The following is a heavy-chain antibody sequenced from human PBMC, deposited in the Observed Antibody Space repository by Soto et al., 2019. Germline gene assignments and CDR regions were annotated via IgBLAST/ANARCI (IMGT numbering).Heavy chain of an antibody. D-gene: IGHD2-8*01. Sequence: EMQLLESGGGWVQPGGSLRLSCAASGFSISTYDMSWVRQTPGKGLEWVSGTSASDGSAYYSDSVRGRFTIARDNSKNTLYVEMNSLRSGDTAIYYCAREDDEWTNGHFYLWGQGTVVTVSS. CDR1: GFSISTYD. V-gene: IGHV3-23*01. J-gene: IGHJ3*01. CDR3: AREDDEWTNGHFYL. CDR2: TSASDGSA.